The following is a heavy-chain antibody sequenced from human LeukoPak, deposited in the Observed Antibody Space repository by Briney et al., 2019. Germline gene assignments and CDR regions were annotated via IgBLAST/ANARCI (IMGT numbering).Heavy chain of an antibody. CDR3: AKGSLGYCSSTSCYLTDY. D-gene: IGHD2-2*01. CDR2: ISGSGGST. CDR1: GFTFSSYA. V-gene: IGHV3-23*01. Sequence: GGSLRLSCAASGFTFSSYAMSWVRQAPGKGLEWVSAISGSGGSTYYADSVKGRFPISRDNSKNTLYLQMNSLRAEDTAVYYCAKGSLGYCSSTSCYLTDYWGQGTLVTVSS. J-gene: IGHJ4*02.